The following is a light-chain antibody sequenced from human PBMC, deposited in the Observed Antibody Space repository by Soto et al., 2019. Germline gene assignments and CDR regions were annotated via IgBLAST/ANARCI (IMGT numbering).Light chain of an antibody. CDR2: SNN. J-gene: IGLJ2*01. Sequence: QSVLTQPPSASGTPGQRVTISCLGSSSNIGSNTVNWYHQHPGTAPKVLIYSNNKLPSGVPDRFSGSKSGTSASLAISGLHSEDEADYDCAAWDDSLNGPNVVFGGGTKLTVL. CDR1: SSNIGSNT. V-gene: IGLV1-44*01. CDR3: AAWDDSLNGPNVV.